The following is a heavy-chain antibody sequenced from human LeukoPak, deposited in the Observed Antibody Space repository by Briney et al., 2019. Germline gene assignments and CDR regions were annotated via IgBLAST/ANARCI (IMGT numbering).Heavy chain of an antibody. CDR3: VKEHVDRAFTRSFEI. CDR1: GFTFSTNP. Sequence: GGSLRLSCAASGFTFSTNPMSWVRQAPGKGLEWVSAISDTRTYYADAAKGRFTISRDNSKNTVFLQMNSLRAEDTAVYYCVKEHVDRAFTRSFEIWGQGTVVTVSS. V-gene: IGHV3-23*01. D-gene: IGHD3-10*01. J-gene: IGHJ3*02. CDR2: ISDTRT.